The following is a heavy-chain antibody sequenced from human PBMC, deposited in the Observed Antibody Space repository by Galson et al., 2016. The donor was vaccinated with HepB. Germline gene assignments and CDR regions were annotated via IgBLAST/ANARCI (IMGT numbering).Heavy chain of an antibody. CDR2: IYYSGST. CDR1: GDSISSYY. Sequence: SETLSLTCTVSGDSISSYYWSWIRQPPGKGLEWIGYIYYSGSTDYNPSLKSRVTISVDTSKNQFSLKLSSVTAADTAVYYCARVWRSGYYLSYFDYWGQGTLVTVSS. J-gene: IGHJ4*02. V-gene: IGHV4-59*01. D-gene: IGHD3-22*01. CDR3: ARVWRSGYYLSYFDY.